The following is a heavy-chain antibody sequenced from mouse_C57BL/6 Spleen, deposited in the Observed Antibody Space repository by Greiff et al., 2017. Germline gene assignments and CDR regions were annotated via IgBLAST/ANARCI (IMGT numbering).Heavy chain of an antibody. CDR1: GYTFTDYY. Sequence: EVQLQQSGPGLVKPGASVKMSCKASGYTFTDYYMNWVKQSPGKSLEWIGLVYPYDGGTNYNQKFKGKATMNVDSYSRTDYMKLSRLTSEDSAVYCCARECYCPRARYF. CDR2: VYPYDGGT. D-gene: IGHD1-1*01. J-gene: IGHJ1*01. CDR3: ARECYCPRARYF. V-gene: IGHV1-36*01.